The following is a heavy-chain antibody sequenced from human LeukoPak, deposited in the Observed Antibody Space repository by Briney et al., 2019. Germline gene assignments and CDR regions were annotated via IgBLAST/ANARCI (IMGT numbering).Heavy chain of an antibody. Sequence: PGGSLRLSXAASGFTFSSYGMHWVRQAPGKGLEWVAFIRYDGSNKYYADSVKGRFTISRDNSKNTLYLQMNSLRAEDTAVYYCAKDLGSSGWYDAFDIWGQGTMVTVSS. V-gene: IGHV3-30*02. CDR2: IRYDGSNK. CDR3: AKDLGSSGWYDAFDI. CDR1: GFTFSSYG. J-gene: IGHJ3*02. D-gene: IGHD6-19*01.